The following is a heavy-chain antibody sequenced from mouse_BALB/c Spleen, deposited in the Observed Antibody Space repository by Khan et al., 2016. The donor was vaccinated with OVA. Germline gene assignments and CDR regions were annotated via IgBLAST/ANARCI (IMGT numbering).Heavy chain of an antibody. Sequence: DLVKPGASVKLSCKASGYTFTSYWINWIKQRPGQGLEWIGRISPGNGTPYYNEMFKGKATLTVDKSSRTAYIQISSLSAEDTAVYYCARENYYGSSHYAMDYWGQGTSVTVPS. CDR2: ISPGNGTP. V-gene: IGHV1S41*01. CDR3: ARENYYGSSHYAMDY. D-gene: IGHD1-1*01. CDR1: GYTFTSYW. J-gene: IGHJ4*01.